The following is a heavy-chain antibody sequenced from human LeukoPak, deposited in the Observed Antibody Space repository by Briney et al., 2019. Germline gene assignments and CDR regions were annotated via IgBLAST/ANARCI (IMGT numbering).Heavy chain of an antibody. Sequence: GTSVKVSCKTSGFTFTTSAVQWVRQARGQRLEWVGCIVVGSDNTDYAQKFQERVTITRDMSTSTAYMELSSLRSEDTAVYYCAADQKPDSSGYYDAFDVWGQGTMVTVSS. CDR2: IVVGSDNT. CDR1: GFTFTTSA. CDR3: AADQKPDSSGYYDAFDV. V-gene: IGHV1-58*01. D-gene: IGHD3-22*01. J-gene: IGHJ3*01.